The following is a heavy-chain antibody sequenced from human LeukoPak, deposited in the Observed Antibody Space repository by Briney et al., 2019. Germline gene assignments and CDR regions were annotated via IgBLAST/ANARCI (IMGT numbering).Heavy chain of an antibody. Sequence: ASVKVSCKASGGTFSSYAISWVRQAPGQGLEWMGGIIPIFGTANYAQKFQGRVTITADESTSTAYMELSSLRSEDTAVYYCALIWFAEFSEFDYWGQGTLLTVSS. V-gene: IGHV1-69*13. CDR1: GGTFSSYA. CDR2: IIPIFGTA. J-gene: IGHJ4*02. CDR3: ALIWFAEFSEFDY. D-gene: IGHD3-10*01.